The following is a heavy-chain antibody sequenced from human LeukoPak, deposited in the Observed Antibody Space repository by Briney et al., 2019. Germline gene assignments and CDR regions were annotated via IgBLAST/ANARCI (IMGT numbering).Heavy chain of an antibody. CDR2: MNPNSGNT. V-gene: IGHV1-8*01. CDR3: AGGSPYGSKVDI. CDR1: GYTFTSYD. Sequence: ASVEVSCKASGYTFTSYDINWVRQATGQGLEWMGWMNPNSGNTGYAQKFQGRVTMTRNTSISTAYMELSSLRSEDTAVYYCAGGSPYGSKVDIWGQGTMVTVSS. D-gene: IGHD3-10*01. J-gene: IGHJ3*02.